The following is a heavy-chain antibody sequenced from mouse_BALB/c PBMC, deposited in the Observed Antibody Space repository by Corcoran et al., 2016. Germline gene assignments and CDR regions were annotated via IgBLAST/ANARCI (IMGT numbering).Heavy chain of an antibody. J-gene: IGHJ4*01. Sequence: EVQLQQSGAELVKPGASVKLSCTASGFNIKDTYMHWVKQRPEQGLEWIGRIDPANGNTKYDPKLQGKATITADTSSNTAYLQLSSLTSEDTAVYYCASGIPYYAMDYWGQGTSVTVSS. D-gene: IGHD4-1*01. V-gene: IGHV14-3*02. CDR2: IDPANGNT. CDR3: ASGIPYYAMDY. CDR1: GFNIKDTY.